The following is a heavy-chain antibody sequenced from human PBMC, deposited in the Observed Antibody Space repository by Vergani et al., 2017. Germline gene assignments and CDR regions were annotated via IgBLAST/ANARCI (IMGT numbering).Heavy chain of an antibody. CDR3: ARRGPITILVDYFDY. V-gene: IGHV4-38-2*02. CDR1: GYSISSGYN. J-gene: IGHJ4*02. D-gene: IGHD3-3*01. CDR2: VSHSGSP. Sequence: QVQLQESGPRLVKPSETLSLTCTVSGYSISSGYNWGWIRQPPGKGLEWIGSVSHSGSPYYSPSLKRRVTISLDTSKNQFSLKLNSVTAADTAVYYCARRGPITILVDYFDYWGQGTLVTVSS.